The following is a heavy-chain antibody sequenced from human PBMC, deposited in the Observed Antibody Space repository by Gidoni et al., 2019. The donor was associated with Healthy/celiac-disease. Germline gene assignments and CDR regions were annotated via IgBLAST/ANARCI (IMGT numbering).Heavy chain of an antibody. CDR3: AKDRGMGSYVYGDYFDY. Sequence: EVQLVGSGGGWVQPGGSLRLSCAASGFTFSSYAMSWVRQAPGKGLEWVSAISGSGGSTYYADSVQGRFTISRDNSKNTLYLQMNSLRAEDTAVYYCAKDRGMGSYVYGDYFDYWGQGTLVTVSS. D-gene: IGHD5-18*01. V-gene: IGHV3-23*04. CDR2: ISGSGGST. CDR1: GFTFSSYA. J-gene: IGHJ4*02.